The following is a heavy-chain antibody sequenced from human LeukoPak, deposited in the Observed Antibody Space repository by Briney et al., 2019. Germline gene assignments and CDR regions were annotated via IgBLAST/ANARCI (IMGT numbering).Heavy chain of an antibody. J-gene: IGHJ6*02. CDR1: GFTFSSYA. D-gene: IGHD2-2*01. Sequence: GGSLRPSCAASGFTFSSYAMSWVHQAPGKGLEWVSAISGSGGSTYYADSVKGRFTISRDNSKNTLYLQMNGLRAEDTAVYYCAKATRGRYCSSTSCYGAYYYYGMDVWGQGTTVTVSS. CDR3: AKATRGRYCSSTSCYGAYYYYGMDV. CDR2: ISGSGGST. V-gene: IGHV3-23*01.